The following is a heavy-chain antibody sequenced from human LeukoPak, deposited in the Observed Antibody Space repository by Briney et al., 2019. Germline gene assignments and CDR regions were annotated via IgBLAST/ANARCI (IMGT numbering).Heavy chain of an antibody. D-gene: IGHD5-12*01. Sequence: SEILSLTCAVYGGSFSGYYWSWIRQPPGKGLEWIGEINHSGSTNYNPSLKSRVTISVDTSKNQFSLKLSAVTAADTAVYYCARNARDIVATRGWFDPWGQGTLVTVSS. CDR1: GGSFSGYY. CDR3: ARNARDIVATRGWFDP. CDR2: INHSGST. J-gene: IGHJ5*02. V-gene: IGHV4-34*01.